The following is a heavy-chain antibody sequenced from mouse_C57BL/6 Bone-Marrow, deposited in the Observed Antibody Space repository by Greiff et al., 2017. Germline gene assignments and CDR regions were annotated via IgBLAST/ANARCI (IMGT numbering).Heavy chain of an antibody. CDR2: IYPGNSDT. D-gene: IGHD1-1*01. V-gene: IGHV1-5*01. J-gene: IGHJ4*01. CDR3: TRWRWVDAMDY. Sequence: DVKLQESGTVLARPGASVKMSCTTSGYTFTSYWMHWVKQRPGQGLEWIGAIYPGNSDTSSNQKFKGKAKLTAVTSASTAYLELSSLANEDSAVYYCTRWRWVDAMDYWGQGTSVTVSS. CDR1: GYTFTSYW.